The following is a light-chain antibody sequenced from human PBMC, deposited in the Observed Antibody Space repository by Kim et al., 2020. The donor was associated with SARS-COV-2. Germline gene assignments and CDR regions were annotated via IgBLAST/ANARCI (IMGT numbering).Light chain of an antibody. Sequence: DIQLTQSPSALSASIGDRVTISCRANKSISSWLAWYQQKPGKAPKLLIYKTSYLESGVPSGFSGSGSGTEFTLTIASLQPDDFATYYCQQYDKDTYSFGQGTKVDIK. CDR1: KSISSW. CDR3: QQYDKDTYS. J-gene: IGKJ2*03. V-gene: IGKV1-5*03. CDR2: KTS.